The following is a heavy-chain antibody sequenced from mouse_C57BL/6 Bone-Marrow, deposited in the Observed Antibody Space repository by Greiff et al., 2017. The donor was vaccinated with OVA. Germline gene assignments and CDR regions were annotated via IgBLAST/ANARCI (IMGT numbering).Heavy chain of an antibody. Sequence: EVKLVESGGGLVKPGGSLKLSCAASGFTFSSYGMSWVRQTPDKRLEWVATISSGGSYTYYPDSVKGRFTISRDNAKNTLYLQMSSLKSEDTAMYYCARQAITTVVAPFAYWGQGTLVTVSA. J-gene: IGHJ3*01. D-gene: IGHD1-1*01. CDR1: GFTFSSYG. CDR2: ISSGGSYT. V-gene: IGHV5-6*03. CDR3: ARQAITTVVAPFAY.